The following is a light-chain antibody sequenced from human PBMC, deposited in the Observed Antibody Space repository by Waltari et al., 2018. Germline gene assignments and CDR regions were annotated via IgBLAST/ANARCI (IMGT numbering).Light chain of an antibody. V-gene: IGLV6-57*04. CDR3: QSSDNSPQVI. CDR2: EDN. CDR1: SGSIGSNY. Sequence: NFLLTQPHSVSESPGKTITISCSRSSGSIGSNYVQWYQQRPGSAPITLIYEDNQRPSWVPDRFSGSIDSSSNAASLTIAGLRTEDEADYYCQSSDNSPQVIFGGGTKLAVL. J-gene: IGLJ2*01.